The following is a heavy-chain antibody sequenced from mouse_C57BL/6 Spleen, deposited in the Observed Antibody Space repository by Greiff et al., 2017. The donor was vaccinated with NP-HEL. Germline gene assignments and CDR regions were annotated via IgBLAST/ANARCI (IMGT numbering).Heavy chain of an antibody. D-gene: IGHD2-1*01. Sequence: QVQLQQPGAELVMPGASVKLSCKASGYTFTSYWMHWVKQRPGQGLEWIGNINPSNGGTNYNEKFKSKATLTVDKSSSTAYMQLSSLTSEDSAVYYCARWIYLGYYAMDYWGQGTSVTVSS. CDR2: INPSNGGT. V-gene: IGHV1-53*01. J-gene: IGHJ4*01. CDR1: GYTFTSYW. CDR3: ARWIYLGYYAMDY.